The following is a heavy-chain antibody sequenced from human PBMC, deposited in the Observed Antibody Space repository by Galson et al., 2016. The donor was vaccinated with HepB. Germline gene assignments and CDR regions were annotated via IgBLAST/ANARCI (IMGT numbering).Heavy chain of an antibody. D-gene: IGHD2-8*01. Sequence: SVTVSCKASGYTFTSYGIYWLRQAPGQGLEWMGWISAYNDKTNYSQNFQGRVTMTTDTFTRTAYMELRSLRSHDAAIYYCARVYAPDELWPEGYADYWGQGTLVSASS. CDR3: ARVYAPDELWPEGYADY. CDR1: GYTFTSYG. J-gene: IGHJ4*02. V-gene: IGHV1-18*01. CDR2: ISAYNDKT.